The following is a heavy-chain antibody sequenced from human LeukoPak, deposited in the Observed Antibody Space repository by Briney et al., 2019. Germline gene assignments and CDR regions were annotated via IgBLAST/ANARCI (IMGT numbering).Heavy chain of an antibody. CDR1: IGSISSDAYY. CDR3: ARGLGYDILTGYYRGRYFEP. D-gene: IGHD3-9*01. Sequence: SETLSLTCTVSIGSISSDAYYWSWIRQHPGKGLEWIGYSYYTGSTYYNPSLKSRVTISVDTSTNQFFLKLTSVTAADTAVYYCARGLGYDILTGYYRGRYFEPWGRGTLVTVSS. V-gene: IGHV4-31*03. J-gene: IGHJ2*01. CDR2: SYYTGST.